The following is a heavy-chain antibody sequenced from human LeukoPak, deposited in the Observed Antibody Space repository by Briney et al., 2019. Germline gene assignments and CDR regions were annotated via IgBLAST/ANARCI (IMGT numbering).Heavy chain of an antibody. D-gene: IGHD3-10*01. CDR3: ARYAYYYASGSYPSTERVFDY. V-gene: IGHV3-30*02. CDR1: GFTFSSYG. J-gene: IGHJ4*02. Sequence: GGSLRLSCAASGFTFSSYGMHWVRQAPGKGLEWVAFIRYDGSNKYYADSVKGRFIISRDNSKNTVYLQMNSLRGEDTAVYYCARYAYYYASGSYPSTERVFDYWGQGTLVTVSS. CDR2: IRYDGSNK.